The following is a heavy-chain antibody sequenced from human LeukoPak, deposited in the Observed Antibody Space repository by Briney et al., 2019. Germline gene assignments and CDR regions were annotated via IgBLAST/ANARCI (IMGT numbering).Heavy chain of an antibody. Sequence: ASVKVSCKASGYTFTSYDINWVRQAPGQGLEWMGWMNPNSGNTGYAQKFQGRVTITRNTSISTAYMELSSLRSEDTAVYYCARRRRGYCSSTSCYLFDPWGQGTLVTVSS. CDR2: MNPNSGNT. V-gene: IGHV1-8*03. J-gene: IGHJ5*02. D-gene: IGHD2-2*01. CDR3: ARRRRGYCSSTSCYLFDP. CDR1: GYTFTSYD.